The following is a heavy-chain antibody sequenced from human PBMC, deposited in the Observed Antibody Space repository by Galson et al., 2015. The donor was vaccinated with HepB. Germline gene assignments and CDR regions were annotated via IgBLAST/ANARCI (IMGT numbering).Heavy chain of an antibody. Sequence: SLRLSCAASGFTFSFFGMHWVRQAPGKGPEWVAVISLDEKDKYYADSVKGRFTISRDNSKNTLYLQMNRLRAEDTAVYYCAKGPYYYYYYLDVWGKGTTVTVS. J-gene: IGHJ6*03. CDR1: GFTFSFFG. CDR3: AKGPYYYYYYLDV. V-gene: IGHV3-30*18. CDR2: ISLDEKDK.